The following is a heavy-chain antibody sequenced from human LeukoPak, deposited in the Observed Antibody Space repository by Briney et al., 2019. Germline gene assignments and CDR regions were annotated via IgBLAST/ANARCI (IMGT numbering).Heavy chain of an antibody. CDR3: ARAFCSGGSCLLYYFDY. CDR1: GGSFSGYY. J-gene: IGHJ4*02. V-gene: IGHV4-34*09. CDR2: IYDSGTT. D-gene: IGHD2-15*01. Sequence: PSETLSLTCAVYGGSFSGYYWSWIRQPAGKGLEWIGYIYDSGTTYYNPSLQSRVTISVDTSENQFSLKLSSVTAADTAVYYCARAFCSGGSCLLYYFDYWGQGILVTVSS.